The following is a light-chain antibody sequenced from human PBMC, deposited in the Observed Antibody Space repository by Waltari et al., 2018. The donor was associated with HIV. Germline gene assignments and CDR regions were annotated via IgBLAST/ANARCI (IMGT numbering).Light chain of an antibody. Sequence: QSALTQPASVSGSPGQSIPIPCVGTSRDVGAYNYVSWYQHHPGEAPKLLIYEVNYRPSGVSNRFSGSKSGNTASLTISGLQAEDESHYYCCSYRSSKTVVFGGGTKVTVL. J-gene: IGLJ2*01. CDR1: SRDVGAYNY. CDR3: CSYRSSKTVV. V-gene: IGLV2-14*01. CDR2: EVN.